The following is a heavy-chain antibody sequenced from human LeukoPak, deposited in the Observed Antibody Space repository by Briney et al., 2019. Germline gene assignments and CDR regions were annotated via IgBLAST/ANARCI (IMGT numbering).Heavy chain of an antibody. CDR2: INYSGST. D-gene: IGHD5-18*01. V-gene: IGHV4-39*01. CDR1: GGYISGSSYH. CDR3: APTYSYTHGGYEW. J-gene: IGHJ4*02. Sequence: PSETLSLTCTVSGGYISGSSYHWGWIRQPPGKGLEWIGSINYSGSTYYNPSLESRVTMSVDTSKNQFSLKVSSMTAADTAVYYCAPTYSYTHGGYEWWGQGTLIAVSS.